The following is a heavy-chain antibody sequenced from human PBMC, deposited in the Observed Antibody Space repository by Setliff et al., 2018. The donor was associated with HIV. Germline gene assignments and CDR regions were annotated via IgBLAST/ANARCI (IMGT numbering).Heavy chain of an antibody. D-gene: IGHD3-10*01. V-gene: IGHV1-2*02. CDR3: ARNFGLSPSGKYYYYYGMDI. Sequence: ASVKVSCKASGYTFTGHYLHWVRQAPGQGLECLGWVNPKSGDAIYAQNFQGRVTMTRDTSINAAYMELRGLRSDDTAVWYCARNFGLSPSGKYYYYYGMDIWGQGTTVTVSS. CDR2: VNPKSGDA. CDR1: GYTFTGHY. J-gene: IGHJ6*02.